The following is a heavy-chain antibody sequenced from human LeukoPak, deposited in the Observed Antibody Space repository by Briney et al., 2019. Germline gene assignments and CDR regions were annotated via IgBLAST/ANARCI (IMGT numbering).Heavy chain of an antibody. D-gene: IGHD6-13*01. J-gene: IGHJ1*01. CDR3: ARGPYSSSWYFQH. Sequence: PSETLSLTCTVSGGSFTSYFWSWIRQPPGRGLEWIGYIYYSGSTNYNPPLKSRVTISVDTSKNQFSLKLSSVTAADTAVYYCARGPYSSSWYFQHWGQGTLVTVSS. CDR1: GGSFTSYF. CDR2: IYYSGST. V-gene: IGHV4-59*01.